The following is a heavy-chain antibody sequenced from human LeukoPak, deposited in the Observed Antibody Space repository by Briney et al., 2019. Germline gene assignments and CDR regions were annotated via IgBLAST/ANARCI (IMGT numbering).Heavy chain of an antibody. J-gene: IGHJ3*02. D-gene: IGHD5-18*01. V-gene: IGHV6-1*01. CDR1: GDSVSSNSAA. CDR3: AREYSTRFHSFDI. CDR2: TYYRSKWYN. Sequence: SQTLSLTCAISGDSVSSNSAAWSWIRQSPSRGLEWLGRTYYRSKWYNDYAVSVKSRITINPDTSKNQFSLQLSSVTPEDTAVYYCAREYSTRFHSFDIWGQGTMVTVSS.